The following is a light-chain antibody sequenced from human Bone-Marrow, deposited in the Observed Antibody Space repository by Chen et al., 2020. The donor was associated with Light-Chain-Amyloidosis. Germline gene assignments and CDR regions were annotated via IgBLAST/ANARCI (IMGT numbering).Light chain of an antibody. CDR2: RDT. CDR3: QSADSSGTYEVI. J-gene: IGLJ2*01. CDR1: DLPTKY. Sequence: SYELTHPPPVSVSPGQTARITCSGDDLPTKYAYWYQQKPGQAPGLVIHRDTERPSGISERFSGSSSGTTATLTISGVQVEDEADYHCQSADSSGTYEVIFGGGTKLTVL. V-gene: IGLV3-25*03.